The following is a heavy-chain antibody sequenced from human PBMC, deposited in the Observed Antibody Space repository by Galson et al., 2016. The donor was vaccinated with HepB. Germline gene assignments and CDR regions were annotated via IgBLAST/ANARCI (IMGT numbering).Heavy chain of an antibody. CDR3: AKGTTLQVHFGYFDH. CDR1: GFIFSNYA. Sequence: RLSCAASGFIFSNYAMSWVRQAPGKGLEWVSGISDSAGSTYFADSVKGRFTISRDNSKNTLYLQMNRLRVGDTAVYYCAKGTTLQVHFGYFDHWGQGTLVTVSS. CDR2: ISDSAGST. J-gene: IGHJ4*02. D-gene: IGHD1/OR15-1a*01. V-gene: IGHV3-23*01.